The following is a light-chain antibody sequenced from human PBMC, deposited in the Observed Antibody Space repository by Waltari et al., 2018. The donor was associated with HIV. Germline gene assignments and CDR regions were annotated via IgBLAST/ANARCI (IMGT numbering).Light chain of an antibody. J-gene: IGKJ4*01. Sequence: DFVMTQSPDSLAVSLGERATINCKSSHSLLYNSDKKDYLAWYQQKPGPPPKLLILGASTRQSGVPDRFSGSGSGTDFTLTISSLQAEDVAVYFCQQYFDIPLTFGGGTKVDLK. CDR1: HSLLYNSDKKDY. V-gene: IGKV4-1*01. CDR3: QQYFDIPLT. CDR2: GAS.